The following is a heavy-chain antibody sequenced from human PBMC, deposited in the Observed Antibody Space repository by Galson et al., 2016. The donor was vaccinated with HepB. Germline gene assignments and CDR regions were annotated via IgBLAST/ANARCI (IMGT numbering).Heavy chain of an antibody. V-gene: IGHV1-69*13. CDR1: GGTLSSNV. D-gene: IGHD2-15*01. Sequence: SVKVSCKASGGTLSSNVLTWVRQAPGQGLEWMGGVIPKFGKGNPAQKFQGRVTFTAEESTRTAYMELSSLRSDDTAIYYCASRRDSYCSGAECYDPFDIWGQGTLVTVSS. CDR3: ASRRDSYCSGAECYDPFDI. CDR2: VIPKFGKG. J-gene: IGHJ3*02.